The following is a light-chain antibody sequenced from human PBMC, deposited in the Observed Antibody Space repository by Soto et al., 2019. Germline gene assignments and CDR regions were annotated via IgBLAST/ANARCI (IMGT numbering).Light chain of an antibody. J-gene: IGKJ5*01. V-gene: IGKV1-39*01. CDR3: QLSDTSLT. CDR2: AAS. CDR1: QSISTW. Sequence: TCRASQSISTWLAWYQQRPGKAPRLLIYAASSVQGGVPSRFSGSGSGTDFTLTISSLQPEDLATYYCQLSDTSLTFGQGTRLEIK.